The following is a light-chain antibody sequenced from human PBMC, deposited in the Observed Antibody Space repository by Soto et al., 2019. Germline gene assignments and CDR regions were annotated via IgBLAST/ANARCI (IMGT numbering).Light chain of an antibody. CDR1: SSDVGGYNY. Sequence: QSALTQPASVSGSPGQSITISCTGTSSDVGGYNYVSWYQQHPGKAPKLMIYDVSNRPSGVSNRFSGSKSGNTASLTISGLQAEDEADYYCSSYTRSSTLFVFGTVTKATVL. V-gene: IGLV2-14*01. J-gene: IGLJ1*01. CDR2: DVS. CDR3: SSYTRSSTLFV.